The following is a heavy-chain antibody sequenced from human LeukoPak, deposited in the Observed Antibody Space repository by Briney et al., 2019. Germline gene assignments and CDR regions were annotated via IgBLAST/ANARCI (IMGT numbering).Heavy chain of an antibody. J-gene: IGHJ4*02. CDR3: ARGMDGARPAFDY. Sequence: GASVKVSCKASGYTFTGYYMHWVRQPPGQGLEWMGWINPNSGGTNYAQKIQGRVTMTRDTSISTVYMELSRLRSDDTAVYYCARGMDGARPAFDYWGQGTLVTVSS. CDR1: GYTFTGYY. CDR2: INPNSGGT. D-gene: IGHD4-17*01. V-gene: IGHV1-2*02.